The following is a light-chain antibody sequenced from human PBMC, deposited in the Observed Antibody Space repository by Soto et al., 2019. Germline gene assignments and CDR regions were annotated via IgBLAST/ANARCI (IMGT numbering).Light chain of an antibody. CDR3: SSYAGTNNLV. Sequence: QSALTQPPSASGSPGQSVTLSCTGTSSDVGGYNYVSWYQQHPGKAPKLVIYEVSKRPSGVPDRFSGSQSGNTASLTVSGLRAEDEADYYCSSYAGTNNLVFGGGTQLTVL. CDR2: EVS. V-gene: IGLV2-8*01. J-gene: IGLJ7*01. CDR1: SSDVGGYNY.